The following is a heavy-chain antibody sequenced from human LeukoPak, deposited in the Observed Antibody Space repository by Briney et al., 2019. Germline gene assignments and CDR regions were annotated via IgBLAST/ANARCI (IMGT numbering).Heavy chain of an antibody. CDR1: GGSISNYY. J-gene: IGHJ4*02. CDR3: AKDSSFPYYFDY. V-gene: IGHV4-4*07. Sequence: SETLSLTCTVSGGSISNYYWNWIRQPAGKGLEWIGRIYTSGSTNYNPSLKSRVTMSVDTSKNQFSLKLSSVTAADTAVYYCAKDSSFPYYFDYWGQGTLVTVSS. D-gene: IGHD6-6*01. CDR2: IYTSGST.